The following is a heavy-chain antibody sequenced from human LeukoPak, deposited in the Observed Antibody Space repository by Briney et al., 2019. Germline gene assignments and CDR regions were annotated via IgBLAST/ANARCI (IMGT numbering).Heavy chain of an antibody. V-gene: IGHV3-7*01. D-gene: IGHD6-6*01. Sequence: GGSLISPCQAFGFRFIRHWLDWFRQPPGKGRGWVANINEDGSVKNYVDSVRGRFTVSRDNAKNSLYLQMNSLRGEDTAVYYCMAESSSPWEGYWGQGTLVTVSS. CDR3: MAESSSPWEGY. CDR2: INEDGSVK. J-gene: IGHJ4*02. CDR1: GFRFIRHW.